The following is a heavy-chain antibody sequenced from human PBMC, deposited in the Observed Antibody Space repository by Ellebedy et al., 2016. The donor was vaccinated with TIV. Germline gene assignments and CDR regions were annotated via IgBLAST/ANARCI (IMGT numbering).Heavy chain of an antibody. Sequence: GESLKISCAASGFTFRRYGMHWVRQAPGKGLEWVAVISSDGSRRSYADSVRDRFTIYRDNSKNTLFLHMNILRTEDTAVYYCAKPADPNTGYSASWATYFDYWGQGTLVTVSS. D-gene: IGHD6-13*01. J-gene: IGHJ4*02. V-gene: IGHV3-30*18. CDR2: ISSDGSRR. CDR1: GFTFRRYG. CDR3: AKPADPNTGYSASWATYFDY.